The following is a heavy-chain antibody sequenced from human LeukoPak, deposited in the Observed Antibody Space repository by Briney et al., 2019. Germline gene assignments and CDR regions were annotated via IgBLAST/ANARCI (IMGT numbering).Heavy chain of an antibody. J-gene: IGHJ4*02. CDR2: INHSGST. D-gene: IGHD4-17*01. CDR3: ARHEFGDYAY. CDR1: GGSFSGYY. Sequence: SETLSLTCAVYGGSFSGYYWSWIRQPPGKGLEWIGEINHSGSTNYNPSLKSRVTISVDTSKSQFSLKLSSVTAADTAVYYCARHEFGDYAYWGQGTLVTVSS. V-gene: IGHV4-34*01.